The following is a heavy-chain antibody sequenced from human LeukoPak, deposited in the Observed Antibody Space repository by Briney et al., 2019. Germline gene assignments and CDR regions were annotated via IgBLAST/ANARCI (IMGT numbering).Heavy chain of an antibody. CDR1: GFTFSSYG. V-gene: IGHV3-30*02. CDR3: AKDGITIFGVVVPFDY. Sequence: PGGSLRLSCAASGFTFSSYGMHWVRQAPGKGLEWVAFIRYDGSNKYYADSVKGRFTISRDSSKNTLYLQMNSLRAEDTAVYYCAKDGITIFGVVVPFDYWGQGTLVTVSS. CDR2: IRYDGSNK. D-gene: IGHD3-3*01. J-gene: IGHJ4*02.